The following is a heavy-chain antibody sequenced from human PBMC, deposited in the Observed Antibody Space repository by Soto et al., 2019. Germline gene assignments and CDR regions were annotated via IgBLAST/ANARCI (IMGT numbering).Heavy chain of an antibody. CDR1: GFTFSSYA. J-gene: IGHJ4*02. D-gene: IGHD5-18*01. CDR3: ARDRDTAMDLDY. V-gene: IGHV3-30-3*01. Sequence: QVQLVASGGGVVQPGRSLRLSCAASGFTFSSYAMHWVRQAPGKGLEWVAVISYDGSNKYYADSVKGRFTISRDNSKNTLYLQMNSLRAEDTAVYYCARDRDTAMDLDYWGQGTLVTVSS. CDR2: ISYDGSNK.